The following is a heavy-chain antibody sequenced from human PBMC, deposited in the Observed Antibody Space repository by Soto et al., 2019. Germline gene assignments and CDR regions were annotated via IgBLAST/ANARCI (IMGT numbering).Heavy chain of an antibody. CDR2: ISAYNGNT. Sequence: GASVKVSCKASGYTFTIYGISWVRQAPGQGLEWMGWISAYNGNTNYAQKLQGRVTMTTDTSTSTAYMELRSLRSDDTAVYYCARLLQYDILTGYYTDWFDPWGQGTLVTVSS. V-gene: IGHV1-18*01. CDR3: ARLLQYDILTGYYTDWFDP. D-gene: IGHD3-9*01. J-gene: IGHJ5*02. CDR1: GYTFTIYG.